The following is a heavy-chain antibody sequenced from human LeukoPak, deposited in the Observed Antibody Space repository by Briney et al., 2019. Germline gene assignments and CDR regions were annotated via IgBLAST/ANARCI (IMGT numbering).Heavy chain of an antibody. CDR3: ARGIDAFDT. J-gene: IGHJ3*02. V-gene: IGHV3-53*01. CDR2: IYSGGST. Sequence: GGSLRLSCAASGFTFSSYAMHWVRQAPGKGLEWVSVIYSGGSTYYADSVKGRFTISRDNSKNTLYLQMNSLRAEDTAVYYCARGIDAFDTWGQGTMVTVSS. CDR1: GFTFSSYA. D-gene: IGHD6-13*01.